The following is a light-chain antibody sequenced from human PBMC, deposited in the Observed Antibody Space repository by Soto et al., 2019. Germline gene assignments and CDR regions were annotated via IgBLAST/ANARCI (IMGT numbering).Light chain of an antibody. CDR2: SAS. Sequence: DIPMTQSPSSLSASIGDRVTITCRANQHISNYVNWYQQRPGKAPRVLIFSASTLQSGVPSRFSGSGSGTDFTLTISSLEPEDFGIYFCQQSYSTPGALTFGGGTRVDIK. V-gene: IGKV1-39*01. CDR3: QQSYSTPGALT. CDR1: QHISNY. J-gene: IGKJ4*01.